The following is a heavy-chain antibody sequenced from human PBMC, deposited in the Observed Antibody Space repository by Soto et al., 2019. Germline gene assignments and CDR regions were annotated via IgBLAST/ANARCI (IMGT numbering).Heavy chain of an antibody. D-gene: IGHD2-15*01. V-gene: IGHV3-23*01. CDR2: ITGSGGNT. CDR1: GFTFRSYA. J-gene: IGHJ6*02. CDR3: AKDKGPSVAATPGYYYYGMDV. Sequence: EVQLLESGGGLVQPGGSLRLSCAASGFTFRSYAMSWVRQAPGKGLEWVSAITGSGGNTYYADSVKGRFTISRDNSKNTLYLQMNSLRAEDTAIYYCAKDKGPSVAATPGYYYYGMDVWGQGTTVTVSS.